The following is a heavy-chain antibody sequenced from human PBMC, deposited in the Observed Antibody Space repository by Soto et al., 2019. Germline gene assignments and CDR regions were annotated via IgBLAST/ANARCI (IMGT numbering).Heavy chain of an antibody. V-gene: IGHV4-59*01. CDR1: GGSISSYY. CDR2: IYYSGST. Sequence: LALTCTVSGGSISSYYWSWIRQPPGKGLEWIGYIYYSGSTSYNPSLKSRVTISVDTSKNQFSLKLSSVTAADTAVHYCARVVVAATAGGWFDPWGQGTLVTVSS. CDR3: ARVVVAATAGGWFDP. D-gene: IGHD2-15*01. J-gene: IGHJ5*02.